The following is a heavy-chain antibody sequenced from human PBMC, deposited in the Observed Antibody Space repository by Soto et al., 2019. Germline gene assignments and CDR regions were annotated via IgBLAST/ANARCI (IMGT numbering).Heavy chain of an antibody. J-gene: IGHJ5*01. D-gene: IGHD4-17*01. Sequence: SVKVSCKASGGTFSSYAISWVRQAPGQGLEWMGGIIPIFGTANYAQKFQGRVTITADESMSTAYMELSSLRSEDTALYYCARDGFDYGDYSWGQGTLVTVSS. CDR2: IIPIFGTA. CDR1: GGTFSSYA. V-gene: IGHV1-69*13. CDR3: ARDGFDYGDYS.